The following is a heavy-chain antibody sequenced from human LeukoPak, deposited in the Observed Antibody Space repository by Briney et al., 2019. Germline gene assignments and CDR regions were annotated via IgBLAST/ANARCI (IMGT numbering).Heavy chain of an antibody. CDR3: AVHPNYDWGRFDY. CDR2: INPNSGGT. D-gene: IGHD3-16*01. Sequence: ASVKVSFKASGYTFTGYYIHWVRQAPGQGLEWMGWINPNSGGTNYAQKFQGRVTMTRDTSISTAYMELSRLRSDDTDVYYCAVHPNYDWGRFDYWGQGTLVTVSS. J-gene: IGHJ4*02. V-gene: IGHV1-2*02. CDR1: GYTFTGYY.